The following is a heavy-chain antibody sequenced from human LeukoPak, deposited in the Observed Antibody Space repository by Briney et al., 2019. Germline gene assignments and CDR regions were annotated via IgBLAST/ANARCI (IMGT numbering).Heavy chain of an antibody. CDR1: GGSISSYY. CDR2: IYYRGST. V-gene: IGHV4-59*01. Sequence: SETLSLTCTVSGGSISSYYWSWIRQPPGKGLEWIGYIYYRGSTNYNPSLKSRVTISVDTSKNQFSLKLSSVTAADTAVYYCARRIAVAGTHAFDIWGQGTMVTVSS. CDR3: ARRIAVAGTHAFDI. J-gene: IGHJ3*02. D-gene: IGHD6-19*01.